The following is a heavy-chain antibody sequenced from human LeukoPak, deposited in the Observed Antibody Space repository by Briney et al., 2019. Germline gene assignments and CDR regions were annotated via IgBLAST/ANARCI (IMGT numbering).Heavy chain of an antibody. Sequence: PGGSLRLSCAASGFTFDDYAMHWVRHAPGKGLEWVSGISWNSGSIGYADSVKGRFTISRDNAKNSLYLQMNSLRAEDTALYYCAKDMAVAGTFDAFDIWGQGTMVTVSS. CDR2: ISWNSGSI. CDR1: GFTFDDYA. V-gene: IGHV3-9*01. D-gene: IGHD6-19*01. CDR3: AKDMAVAGTFDAFDI. J-gene: IGHJ3*02.